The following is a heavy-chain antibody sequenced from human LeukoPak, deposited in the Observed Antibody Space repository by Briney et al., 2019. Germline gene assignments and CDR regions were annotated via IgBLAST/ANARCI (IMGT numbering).Heavy chain of an antibody. CDR1: GGSISSYY. Sequence: SETLSLTCTVSGGSISSYYWSWIRQPPGKGLEWIGEINRGGSTNYSPSLKSRVTISVDTSKNQFSLKLSSVTAADTAVYYCARTTMVRGTYYMDVWGKGTTVTISS. V-gene: IGHV4-34*01. CDR3: ARTTMVRGTYYMDV. J-gene: IGHJ6*03. CDR2: INRGGST. D-gene: IGHD3-10*01.